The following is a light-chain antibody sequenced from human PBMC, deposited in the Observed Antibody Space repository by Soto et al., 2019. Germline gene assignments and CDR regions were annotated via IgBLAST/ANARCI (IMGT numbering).Light chain of an antibody. Sequence: QSVLTQPASVSGSPGQSITISCTGTSSDVGSYNLVSWYQHHPGKAPKLMIYEGSKRPSGVSNRFSGSKSGNTASLTISGXXXXXXXXYYXCSYAGSSXFVVXG. CDR2: EGS. V-gene: IGLV2-23*03. CDR1: SSDVGSYNL. CDR3: CSYAGSSXFVV. J-gene: IGLJ2*01.